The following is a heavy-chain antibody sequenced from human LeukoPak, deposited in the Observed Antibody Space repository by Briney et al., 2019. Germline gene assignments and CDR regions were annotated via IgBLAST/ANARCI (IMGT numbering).Heavy chain of an antibody. D-gene: IGHD4-23*01. Sequence: PGGSLRLSCAASGLTFKEYWMSWVRQAPGKGLQWVAHIKDDGTEKYYLDSVKGRFTIARDDARNSLYLQMNSLRAEDTALYYCVRAGWELDYWGQGTPVTVSS. CDR1: GLTFKEYW. J-gene: IGHJ4*02. CDR3: VRAGWELDY. V-gene: IGHV3-7*01. CDR2: IKDDGTEK.